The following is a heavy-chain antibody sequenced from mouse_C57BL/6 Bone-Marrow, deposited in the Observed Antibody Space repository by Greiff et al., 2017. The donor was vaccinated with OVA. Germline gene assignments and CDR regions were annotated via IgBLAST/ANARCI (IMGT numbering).Heavy chain of an antibody. V-gene: IGHV2-6-1*01. D-gene: IGHD1-1*01. CDR1: GFSLTSYG. CDR2: IWSDGST. Sequence: VMLVESGPGLVAPSQSLSITCTVSGFSLTSYGVHWVRQPPGKGLAWLVVIWSDGSTTYNSALKSRLSISKDNSKSQVFLKMNSLQTDDTAMYYCARHHYYYGSSFYYAMDYWGQGTSVTVSS. CDR3: ARHHYYYGSSFYYAMDY. J-gene: IGHJ4*01.